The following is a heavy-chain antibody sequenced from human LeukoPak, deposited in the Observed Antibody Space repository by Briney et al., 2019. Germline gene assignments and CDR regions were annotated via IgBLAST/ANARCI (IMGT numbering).Heavy chain of an antibody. D-gene: IGHD6-13*01. CDR1: GYTFTGYY. Sequence: ASVKVSCKASGYTFTGYYMHWVRQAPGQGLEWMGWINPNSGGTNYAQKFQGWVTMTRDTSISTAYMEPSRLRSDDTAVYYCARAGGSTQQLYWFDPWGQGTLVTVSS. V-gene: IGHV1-2*04. CDR2: INPNSGGT. CDR3: ARAGGSTQQLYWFDP. J-gene: IGHJ5*02.